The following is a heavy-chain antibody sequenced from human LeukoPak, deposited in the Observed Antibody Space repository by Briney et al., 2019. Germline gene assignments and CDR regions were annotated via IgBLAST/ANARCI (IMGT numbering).Heavy chain of an antibody. CDR2: ISAYNGNT. Sequence: EASVKVSCKASGYTFTSYGISWVRQAPGQGLEWMGWISAYNGNTNYAQKLQGRVTMTTDTSTSTAYMELRSLRSDDTAVYYCAREALYGGWYGYYFDYWGQGTLVTVSS. V-gene: IGHV1-18*01. CDR1: GYTFTSYG. D-gene: IGHD6-19*01. J-gene: IGHJ4*02. CDR3: AREALYGGWYGYYFDY.